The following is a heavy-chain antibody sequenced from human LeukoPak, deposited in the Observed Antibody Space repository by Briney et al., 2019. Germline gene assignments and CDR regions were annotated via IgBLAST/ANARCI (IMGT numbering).Heavy chain of an antibody. D-gene: IGHD2-15*01. CDR1: GFTFSSYA. CDR2: ISGSGGST. V-gene: IGHV3-23*01. CDR3: AKANIVVVVAATIHFDY. Sequence: PGGSLRLSCAASGFTFSSYAMTWVRQAPGKGLEWVSTISGSGGSTYYADSVKGRFTISRDNSKNTLCLQMNSLRVEDTAVYYCAKANIVVVVAATIHFDYWGQGTLVTVSS. J-gene: IGHJ4*02.